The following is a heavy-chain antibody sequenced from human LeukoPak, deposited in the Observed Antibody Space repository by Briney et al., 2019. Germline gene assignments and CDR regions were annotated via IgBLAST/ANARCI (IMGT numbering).Heavy chain of an antibody. J-gene: IGHJ4*02. Sequence: PSETLSLTCAVYGGSFSGYYWSWIRQPPGKGLEWIGEINNSGSTNYNPSLKSRVTISVDTSKNQFSLKLSSVTAADTAVYYCARGYSYGYHRWGQGTLVTVSS. D-gene: IGHD5-18*01. CDR2: INNSGST. CDR3: ARGYSYGYHR. CDR1: GGSFSGYY. V-gene: IGHV4-34*01.